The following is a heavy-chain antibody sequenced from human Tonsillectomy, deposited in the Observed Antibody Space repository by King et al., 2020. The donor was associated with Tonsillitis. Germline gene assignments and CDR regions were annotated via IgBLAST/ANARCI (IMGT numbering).Heavy chain of an antibody. CDR1: GFTFSDYY. V-gene: IGHV3-11*01. D-gene: IGHD1-14*01. J-gene: IGHJ3*01. CDR2: ICSRGSDL. CDR3: ARARRDHQHDAFDV. Sequence: VQLVESGGGLVKPGGSLRLSCAASGFTFSDYYMTWIRQAPGKGLEWGSFICSRGSDLLVVDSVKGRFTISRDNPKNSLYLQMDGLRAEDTAVYYCARARRDHQHDAFDVWGQGTMVTVSS.